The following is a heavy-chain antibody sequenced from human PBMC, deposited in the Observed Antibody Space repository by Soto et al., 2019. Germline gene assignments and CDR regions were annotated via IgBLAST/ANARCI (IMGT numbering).Heavy chain of an antibody. D-gene: IGHD6-19*01. CDR1: GFTFSSFG. Sequence: GGSLRLSCAASGFTFSSFGMHWVRQAPGKGLEWVAVISYDGSNKYYADSVKGRFTISRDNSKNTLFLEMNSLRAEDTALYYCVEDERWLIGGDFDCWGQGTQVTVS. CDR3: VEDERWLIGGDFDC. J-gene: IGHJ4*02. V-gene: IGHV3-30*18. CDR2: ISYDGSNK.